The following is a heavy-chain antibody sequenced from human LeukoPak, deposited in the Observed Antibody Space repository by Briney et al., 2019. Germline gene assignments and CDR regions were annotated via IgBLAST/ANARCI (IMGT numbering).Heavy chain of an antibody. D-gene: IGHD2-15*01. CDR3: AKGGYLGKTPIAWSNGFEP. Sequence: PGGSLRLSCVASGFTFHDYAMQWVRQAPRKGLEEVAAVIWNSGGISYADALKGRFTISTNNAKNSLFLQIKNRRAEDTALYYCAKGGYLGKTPIAWSNGFEPWGQGTLVTVSS. CDR1: GFTFHDYA. J-gene: IGHJ5*02. CDR2: VIWNSGGI. V-gene: IGHV3-9*01.